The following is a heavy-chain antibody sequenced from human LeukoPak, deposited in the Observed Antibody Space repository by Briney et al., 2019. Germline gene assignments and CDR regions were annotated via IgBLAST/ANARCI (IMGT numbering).Heavy chain of an antibody. D-gene: IGHD3-3*01. J-gene: IGHJ4*02. CDR1: GYTFTSYD. Sequence: ASVKVSCKASGYTFTSYDINWVRQAPGRGLEWMGWMNPNSGNTGYGQKFQGRITITRDTSVTTAYMELSSLRSEDTAMYYCARQSGYWGQGTLVTVSS. V-gene: IGHV1-8*03. CDR3: ARQSGY. CDR2: MNPNSGNT.